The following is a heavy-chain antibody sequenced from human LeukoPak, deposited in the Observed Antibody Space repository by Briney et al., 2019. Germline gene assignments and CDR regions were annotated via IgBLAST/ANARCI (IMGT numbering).Heavy chain of an antibody. V-gene: IGHV3-64*02. D-gene: IGHD3-10*01. Sequence: GGSLRLTCAASGFTFRNYALHWVRQAPGKGLEYISAISSNGRTTYYAESVRGRFTISRDDSTNTLYLQMGSLRAEDMAVYYCARRFGELLNYMDVWGTGTTVTVSS. CDR3: ARRFGELLNYMDV. CDR2: ISSNGRTT. CDR1: GFTFRNYA. J-gene: IGHJ6*03.